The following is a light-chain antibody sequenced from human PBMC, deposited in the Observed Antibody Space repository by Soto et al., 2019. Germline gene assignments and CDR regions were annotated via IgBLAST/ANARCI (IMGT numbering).Light chain of an antibody. CDR2: KVN. V-gene: IGLV2-14*01. Sequence: QSALTQPASVSGSPGQSITISCTGTSSDVGGCDCVSWYQQHPGKVPKLMIYKVNNRPSGVSNRFSGSKSGNTASLTISGLQAEDEADYYCSSFTTTSTYVFGTGTQLTVL. J-gene: IGLJ1*01. CDR1: SSDVGGCDC. CDR3: SSFTTTSTYV.